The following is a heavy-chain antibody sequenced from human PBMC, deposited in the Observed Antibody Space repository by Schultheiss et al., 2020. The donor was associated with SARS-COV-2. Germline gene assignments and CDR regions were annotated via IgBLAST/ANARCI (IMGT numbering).Heavy chain of an antibody. Sequence: ASVKVSCKASGYTFTNYYMHWVRQAPGQGLEWMGWISAYNGNTNYAQKLQGRVTMTTDTSTSTAYMELRSLRSDDTAVYYCARRGGYGSGSYNYYYYCMDVWGQGTTVTVSS. D-gene: IGHD3-10*01. CDR3: ARRGGYGSGSYNYYYYCMDV. CDR2: ISAYNGNT. CDR1: GYTFTNYY. V-gene: IGHV1-18*04. J-gene: IGHJ6*02.